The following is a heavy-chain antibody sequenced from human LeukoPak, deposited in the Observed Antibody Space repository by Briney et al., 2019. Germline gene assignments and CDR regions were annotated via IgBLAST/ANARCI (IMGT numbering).Heavy chain of an antibody. CDR3: ARHFSGYCSSTSSQTFDY. J-gene: IGHJ4*02. CDR1: GGSISSYY. V-gene: IGHV4-59*01. CDR2: IYYSGST. Sequence: PSETLSLTCTVSGGSISSYYWSWIRQPPGKGLEWIGYIYYSGSTNYNPSLKSRVTISVDTSKNQFSLKLSSVTAADTAVYYCARHFSGYCSSTSSQTFDYWGQGTLVTVSS. D-gene: IGHD2-2*01.